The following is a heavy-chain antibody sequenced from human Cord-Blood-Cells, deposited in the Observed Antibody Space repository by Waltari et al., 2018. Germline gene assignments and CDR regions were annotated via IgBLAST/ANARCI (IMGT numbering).Heavy chain of an antibody. CDR1: GYTFTGYY. Sequence: QVQLVQSGAEVKKPGASVKVSCKASGYTFTGYYMHWVRQAPGQGLEWMEWINPKRGGTNYAQKFQGGVTMTRDTSISTAYMELSRLRSDDTAVYYCARARRFSSFFIDYWGQGTLVTVSS. D-gene: IGHD3-3*01. V-gene: IGHV1-2*02. CDR2: INPKRGGT. J-gene: IGHJ4*02. CDR3: ARARRFSSFFIDY.